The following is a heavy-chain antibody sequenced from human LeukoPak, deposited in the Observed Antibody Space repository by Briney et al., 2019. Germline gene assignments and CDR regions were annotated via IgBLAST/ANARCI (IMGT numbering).Heavy chain of an antibody. CDR3: ARRNPQYDYVLEMDY. Sequence: SETLSLTCTVSGGSISSYYWSWIRQPPGKGLEWIGYIYYSGSTNYNPSLKSRVTIPVDTSKNQFSLKLSSVTAADTAVYYCARRNPQYDYVLEMDYWGQGTLVTVSS. D-gene: IGHD3-16*01. CDR1: GGSISSYY. CDR2: IYYSGST. J-gene: IGHJ4*02. V-gene: IGHV4-59*01.